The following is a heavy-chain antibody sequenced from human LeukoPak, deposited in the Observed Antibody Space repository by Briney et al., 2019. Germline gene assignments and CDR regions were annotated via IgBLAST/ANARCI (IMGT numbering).Heavy chain of an antibody. D-gene: IGHD3-22*01. CDR1: GGSISGSY. Sequence: SETLSLTCTVSGGSISGSYWTWIRQPPGKGLGWIGYIYYSGSTNYNPSLKSRVTISIDTSKNQFSLKLTSVTAADTAVYYCARVASSGLRYYFDYWGQGTLVTVSS. CDR3: ARVASSGLRYYFDY. J-gene: IGHJ4*02. V-gene: IGHV4-59*01. CDR2: IYYSGST.